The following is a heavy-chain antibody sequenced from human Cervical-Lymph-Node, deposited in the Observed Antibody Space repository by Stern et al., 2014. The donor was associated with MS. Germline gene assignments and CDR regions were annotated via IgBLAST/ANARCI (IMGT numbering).Heavy chain of an antibody. D-gene: IGHD6-13*01. Sequence: QVQLQESGPGLVKPSETLSLTCTVSGGSISSYYWRWIRQPPGKGLEWIGYIYYSGSTNYHPSLKSRVTISVATSNNQFSLQPSSVTAADTAVYYCARGQQQLVGDYWGQGTLVTVSS. CDR2: IYYSGST. CDR3: ARGQQQLVGDY. V-gene: IGHV4-59*01. CDR1: GGSISSYY. J-gene: IGHJ4*02.